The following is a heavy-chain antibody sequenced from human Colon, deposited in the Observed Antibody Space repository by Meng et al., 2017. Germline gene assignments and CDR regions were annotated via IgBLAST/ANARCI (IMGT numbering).Heavy chain of an antibody. CDR1: GFTFSSYS. D-gene: IGHD5-12*01. V-gene: IGHV3-21*01. CDR3: ARDSSGYDFRP. Sequence: GESLKISCAASGFTFSSYSMIWVRQAPGKGLEWVSYITTRSAYIYYADSVKGRFTISRDNAKNSLYLQMNSLRAEDTAVYYCARDSSGYDFRPWGQGTLATVSS. CDR2: ITTRSAYI. J-gene: IGHJ5*02.